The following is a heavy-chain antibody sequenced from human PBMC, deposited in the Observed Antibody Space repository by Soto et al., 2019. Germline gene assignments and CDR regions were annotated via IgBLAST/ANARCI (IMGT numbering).Heavy chain of an antibody. CDR2: ISAYNGNT. D-gene: IGHD6-13*01. Sequence: ASVNVSCKASGYTFTSYGISWVRQAPGQGLEWMGWISAYNGNTNYAQKLQGRVTMTTDTSTSTAYMELRSLRSDDTAVYYCARDTPIAAAGYYFDYWGQGTLVTVSS. CDR3: ARDTPIAAAGYYFDY. J-gene: IGHJ4*02. V-gene: IGHV1-18*01. CDR1: GYTFTSYG.